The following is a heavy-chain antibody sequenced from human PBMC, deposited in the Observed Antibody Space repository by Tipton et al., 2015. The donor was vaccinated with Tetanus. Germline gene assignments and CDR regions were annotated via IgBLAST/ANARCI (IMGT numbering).Heavy chain of an antibody. CDR2: IDPNSGGT. CDR1: GYTFTGYY. J-gene: IGHJ6*02. D-gene: IGHD3-22*01. V-gene: IGHV1-2*02. Sequence: QLVQSGAEMKKPGASVKVSCKASGYTFTGYYIYWVRQAPGQGLEWMGWIDPNSGGTVYAQKFQGRVPMTRDTSISTACMGLRSLRSDDTAVFYCARDRGDYIYYGMDVWGPGTTVTVS. CDR3: ARDRGDYIYYGMDV.